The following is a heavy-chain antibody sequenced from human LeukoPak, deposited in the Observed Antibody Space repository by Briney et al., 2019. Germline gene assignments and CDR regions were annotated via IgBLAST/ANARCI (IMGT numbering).Heavy chain of an antibody. Sequence: ASVKVSCKASGYTFTSYGISWVRQAPGQGLEWMGWISAYNGNTNYAQKLQGRVTMTTDTSTSTAYMELRSLRSDDTAVYYCAISGYYDSSGYYRPGGMDVWGQGTTVTVSS. D-gene: IGHD3-22*01. CDR2: ISAYNGNT. J-gene: IGHJ6*02. CDR3: AISGYYDSSGYYRPGGMDV. CDR1: GYTFTSYG. V-gene: IGHV1-18*01.